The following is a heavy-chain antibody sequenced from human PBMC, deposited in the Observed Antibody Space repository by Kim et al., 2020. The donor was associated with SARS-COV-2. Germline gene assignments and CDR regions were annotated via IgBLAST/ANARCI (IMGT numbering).Heavy chain of an antibody. J-gene: IGHJ6*02. V-gene: IGHV3-33*01. CDR3: ARDVIAAEGMDV. CDR1: GFTFSSYG. CDR2: IWYDGSNK. Sequence: GGSLRLSCAASGFTFSSYGMHWVRQAPGKGLEWVAVIWYDGSNKYYADSVKGRFTISRDNSKNTLYLQMNSLRAEDTAVYYCARDVIAAEGMDVWGQGTTVTVSS. D-gene: IGHD6-13*01.